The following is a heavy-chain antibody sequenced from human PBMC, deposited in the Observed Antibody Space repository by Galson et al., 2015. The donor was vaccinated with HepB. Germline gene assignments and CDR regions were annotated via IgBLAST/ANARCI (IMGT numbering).Heavy chain of an antibody. Sequence: PALVKPTQTLTLTCTVSGFSLSNARMGVSWIRQPPGKALEWLAHIFSNDEKSYSTSLKSRLTISKDTSKSQVVLTMTNMDPVDTATYYCARFTYYYDSSGYYQDLGFDYWGQGTLVTVSS. J-gene: IGHJ4*02. CDR2: IFSNDEK. D-gene: IGHD3-22*01. CDR1: GFSLSNARMG. CDR3: ARFTYYYDSSGYYQDLGFDY. V-gene: IGHV2-26*01.